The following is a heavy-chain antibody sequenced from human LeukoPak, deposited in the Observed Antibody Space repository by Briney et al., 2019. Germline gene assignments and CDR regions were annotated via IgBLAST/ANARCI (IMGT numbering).Heavy chain of an antibody. D-gene: IGHD3-22*01. CDR3: ASFKYYYDSSGYFIGDAFDI. J-gene: IGHJ3*02. CDR1: GYIFTSYW. Sequence: GESLKISCKGSGYIFTSYWIGWVRQMPGKGLEWMGIIYPGDSNTRYSPSFQGQVTISADKSISTAYLQWSSLKASDTAMYYCASFKYYYDSSGYFIGDAFDIWGQGTMVTVSS. V-gene: IGHV5-51*01. CDR2: IYPGDSNT.